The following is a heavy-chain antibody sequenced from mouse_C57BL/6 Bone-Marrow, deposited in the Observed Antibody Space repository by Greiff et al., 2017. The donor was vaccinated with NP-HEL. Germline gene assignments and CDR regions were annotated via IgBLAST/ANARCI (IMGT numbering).Heavy chain of an antibody. CDR2: ISSGGSYT. CDR3: ARRSNYVYYARDY. CDR1: GFTFSSYG. D-gene: IGHD2-5*01. V-gene: IGHV5-6*01. Sequence: EVQLVESGGDLVKPGGSLKLSCAASGFTFSSYGMSWVRQTPDKRLEWVATISSGGSYTSYPDSVKGRFTISRDNAKNTLYRQMISRKSEDTAMDYCARRSNYVYYARDYWGQGTSVTVSS. J-gene: IGHJ4*01.